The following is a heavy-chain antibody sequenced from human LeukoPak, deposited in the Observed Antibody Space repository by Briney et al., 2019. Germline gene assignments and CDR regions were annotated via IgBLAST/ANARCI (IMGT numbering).Heavy chain of an antibody. CDR2: VPVTGGNP. J-gene: IGHJ4*02. CDR1: GFTFSSYA. D-gene: IGHD2-15*01. CDR3: AKGTVRSCSGPSCYPLDS. V-gene: IGHV3-23*01. Sequence: PGGSLRLSCAASGFTFSSYAMTWVRQAQVKGLEGLSVVPVTGGNPYHADSVKGRFTISRDNSKNTVYLEMNSLRVEDTAVYYCAKGTVRSCSGPSCYPLDSWGQGTLVTVSS.